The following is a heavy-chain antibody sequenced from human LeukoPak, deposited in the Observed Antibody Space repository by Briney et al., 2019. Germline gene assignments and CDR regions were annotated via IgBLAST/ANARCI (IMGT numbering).Heavy chain of an antibody. D-gene: IGHD2-21*01. CDR1: GLTFTNAW. Sequence: GGSLRLSCAVSGLTFTNAWMNWVRQSPGKGLEWVGRIKMKADGGTTDYGAPVRGRFTISRDDSKNTLYLQMNSLKSEDTAVYFCTTEALGDGCHSLDYWGQGTLVTVSS. V-gene: IGHV3-15*01. CDR2: IKMKADGGTT. CDR3: TTEALGDGCHSLDY. J-gene: IGHJ4*02.